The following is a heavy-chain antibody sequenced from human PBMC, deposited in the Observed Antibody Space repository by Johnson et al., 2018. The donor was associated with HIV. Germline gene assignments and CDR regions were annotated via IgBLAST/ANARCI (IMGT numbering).Heavy chain of an antibody. J-gene: IGHJ3*02. Sequence: VQLVESGGGLVQPGGSLRLSCGASGFTVSSNYMTWVRQAPGKGLDWVSVIYSGGNTYYADSVKGRFTISRDNSKNTLYLQMNSLRAEDTAVYYCARKDDTNAFDIWGQGTMVTVSS. D-gene: IGHD3-22*01. CDR2: IYSGGNT. V-gene: IGHV3-66*01. CDR1: GFTVSSNY. CDR3: ARKDDTNAFDI.